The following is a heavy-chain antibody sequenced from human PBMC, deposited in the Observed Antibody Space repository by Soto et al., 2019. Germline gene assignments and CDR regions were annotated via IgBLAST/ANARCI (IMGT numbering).Heavy chain of an antibody. CDR1: GGSISSCCYY. V-gene: IGHV4-31*03. CDR3: ARSQYCSGGSCYSHYYGMDV. CDR2: IYYSGST. Sequence: PSETPSLTCTVSGGSISSCCYYWSWIRQHPGKGLEWIGYIYYSGSTYYNPSLKSRVTISVDTSKNQFSLKLSSVTAADTAVYYCARSQYCSGGSCYSHYYGMDVWGQGTTVTVSS. J-gene: IGHJ6*02. D-gene: IGHD2-15*01.